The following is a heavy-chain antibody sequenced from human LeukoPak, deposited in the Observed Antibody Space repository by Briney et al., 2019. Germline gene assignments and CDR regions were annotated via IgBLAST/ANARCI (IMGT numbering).Heavy chain of an antibody. CDR2: IYYSGST. CDR1: GGSISSGGYS. J-gene: IGHJ6*03. CDR3: ARGALGGGVPGYYYMDV. D-gene: IGHD2-21*01. Sequence: SQTLSLTCAVSGGSISSGGYSWSWIRQPPGKGLEWIGYIYYSGSTYYNPSLKSRVTISVDTSKNQFSLKLSSVTAADTAVYYCARGALGGGVPGYYYMDVWGKGTTVTVSS. V-gene: IGHV4-30-4*07.